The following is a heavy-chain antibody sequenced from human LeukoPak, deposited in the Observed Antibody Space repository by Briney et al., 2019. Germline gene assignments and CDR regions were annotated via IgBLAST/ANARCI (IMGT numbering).Heavy chain of an antibody. CDR2: IWSDGSNK. CDR3: ARRRYSVYDFDY. J-gene: IGHJ4*02. D-gene: IGHD5/OR15-5a*01. V-gene: IGHV3-33*01. Sequence: GGSLRLSCAPSVLPFSSYGTHWARQAPGKGRVWVAVIWSDGSNKYYADSVKGRFTISRDNSKNTLYLQMNSLRAEDAAVYYCARRRYSVYDFDYWGQGTLVTVSS. CDR1: VLPFSSYG.